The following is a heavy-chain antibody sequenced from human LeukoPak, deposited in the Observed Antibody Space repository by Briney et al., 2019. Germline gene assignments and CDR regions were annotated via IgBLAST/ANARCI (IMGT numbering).Heavy chain of an antibody. Sequence: SETLSLTCTVSGGSISSSSYYWGWIRQPPGKGLEWIGSIYYSGSTYYNPSLKSRVTISVDTSKTQFSLKLSSVTAADTAVYYCARTATIFGVVIIFDWFDPWGQGTLVTVSS. CDR2: IYYSGST. CDR1: GGSISSSSYY. D-gene: IGHD3-3*01. V-gene: IGHV4-39*07. J-gene: IGHJ5*02. CDR3: ARTATIFGVVIIFDWFDP.